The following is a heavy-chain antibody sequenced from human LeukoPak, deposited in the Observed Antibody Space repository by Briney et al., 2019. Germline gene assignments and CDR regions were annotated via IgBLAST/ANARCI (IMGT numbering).Heavy chain of an antibody. V-gene: IGHV4-59*01. D-gene: IGHD3-10*01. CDR1: GGSISSYY. Sequence: SETLSLTCTVSGGSISSYYWSWIRQSPGKGLECIGYIHYTGSTNYNPSLTSRVTISVETSKNQCSLKLKSVTAADTAVYYCARGGYYGSGNDFRFDPWGQGTLVTVSS. J-gene: IGHJ5*02. CDR2: IHYTGST. CDR3: ARGGYYGSGNDFRFDP.